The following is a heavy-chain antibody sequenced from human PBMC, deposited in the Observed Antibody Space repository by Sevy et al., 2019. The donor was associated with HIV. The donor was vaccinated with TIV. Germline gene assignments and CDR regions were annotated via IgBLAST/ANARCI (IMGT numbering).Heavy chain of an antibody. V-gene: IGHV3-23*01. D-gene: IGHD3-22*01. Sequence: GGSLRLSCAASGIAFSTYAMFWVRQAPGKGLEWVSSISASGYSTYYADSVKGRFTLSRDNSRNTLDLQMNSLRADDTAVYYCAKDFSDVYYYDRRATVDYWGQGTLVTVSS. J-gene: IGHJ4*02. CDR2: ISASGYST. CDR3: AKDFSDVYYYDRRATVDY. CDR1: GIAFSTYA.